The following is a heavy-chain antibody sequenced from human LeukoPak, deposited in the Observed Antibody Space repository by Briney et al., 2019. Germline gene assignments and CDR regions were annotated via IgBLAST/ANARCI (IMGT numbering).Heavy chain of an antibody. CDR2: IYSGGST. D-gene: IGHD4/OR15-4a*01. CDR1: GFTVSSNY. CDR3: AKDNGAYDYYFDY. V-gene: IGHV3-53*05. J-gene: IGHJ4*02. Sequence: PGGSLRLSCAASGFTVSSNYMSWVRQAPGKGLEWVSVIYSGGSTYYADSVKGRFTISRDNSKNTLYLQMNSLRPEDTAVYYCAKDNGAYDYYFDYWGQGTLVTVSS.